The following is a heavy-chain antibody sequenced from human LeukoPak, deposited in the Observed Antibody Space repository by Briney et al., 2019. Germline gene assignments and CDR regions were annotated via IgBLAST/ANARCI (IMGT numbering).Heavy chain of an antibody. CDR2: INGDGRNI. D-gene: IGHD6-13*01. CDR1: GFTFSSYW. Sequence: PGGSLRLSCVASGFTFSSYWMHWVRQDPRKGLVWVSRINGDGRNINYADSVRGRFTISRDNAKNTLYLQMNTLRVEDTAVYYCAKGGSSSWELYFDYWGQGTLVTVSS. J-gene: IGHJ4*02. V-gene: IGHV3-74*01. CDR3: AKGGSSSWELYFDY.